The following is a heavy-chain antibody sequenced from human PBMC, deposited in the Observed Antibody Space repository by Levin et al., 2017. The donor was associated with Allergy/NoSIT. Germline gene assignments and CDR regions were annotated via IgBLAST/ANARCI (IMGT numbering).Heavy chain of an antibody. CDR3: AHMKYCTNGVCYKKFDY. CDR2: IYWDDDK. J-gene: IGHJ4*02. CDR1: GFSLSTSGVG. Sequence: SGPTLVKPTQTLTLTCTFSGFSLSTSGVGVGWIRQPPGKALEWLALIYWDDDKRYSPSRKSRLTITKDTSKNQVVLTMTNMDPVDTATYYCAHMKYCTNGVCYKKFDYWGQGTLVTVSS. V-gene: IGHV2-5*02. D-gene: IGHD2-8*01.